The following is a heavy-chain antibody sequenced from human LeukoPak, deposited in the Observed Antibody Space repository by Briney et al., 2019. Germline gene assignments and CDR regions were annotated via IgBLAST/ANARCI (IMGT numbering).Heavy chain of an antibody. Sequence: ASVKVSCKASGYTFTSYDINWVRQATGQGLEWMGWMNPNSGNTGYAQKFQGRVTMTRNTSISTAYMELSSLRSEDTAVYYSARAGGSMYYYYMDVWGKGTTVTVSS. CDR1: GYTFTSYD. J-gene: IGHJ6*03. D-gene: IGHD2/OR15-2a*01. CDR3: ARAGGSMYYYYMDV. CDR2: MNPNSGNT. V-gene: IGHV1-8*01.